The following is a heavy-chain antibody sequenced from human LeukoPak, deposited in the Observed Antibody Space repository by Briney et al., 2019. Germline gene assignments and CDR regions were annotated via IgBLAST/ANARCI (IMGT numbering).Heavy chain of an antibody. J-gene: IGHJ4*02. V-gene: IGHV4-30-2*01. CDR2: IYHSGSA. Sequence: SETLSLTCAVSGGSISSGGYYWSWIRQPPGKGLEWIGYIYHSGSAYYNPSLKSRVTISVDSSKNQFSLRLSSVTAADTAVYYCAREISSGWYIKDYWGQGTLVTVSS. D-gene: IGHD6-19*01. CDR3: AREISSGWYIKDY. CDR1: GGSISSGGYY.